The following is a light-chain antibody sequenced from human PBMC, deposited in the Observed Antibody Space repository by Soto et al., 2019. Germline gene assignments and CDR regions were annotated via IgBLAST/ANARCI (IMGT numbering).Light chain of an antibody. Sequence: QSALTQPASVSGSPGQSTTISCTGTSSDVGGYNYVSWYQQHPGKGPKLMIYEVSNRPSGVSNRFSGSKSGNTATLTISGLQAEDEADYYCSSYTSTTTRVFGTGTKVTVL. CDR3: SSYTSTTTRV. CDR2: EVS. CDR1: SSDVGGYNY. J-gene: IGLJ1*01. V-gene: IGLV2-14*03.